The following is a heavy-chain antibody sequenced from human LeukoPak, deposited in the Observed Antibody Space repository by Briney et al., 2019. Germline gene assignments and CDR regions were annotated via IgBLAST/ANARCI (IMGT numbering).Heavy chain of an antibody. D-gene: IGHD3-22*01. Sequence: SETLSPTCAVYGGSFSGYYWSWIRQPPGKGLEWIGEINHSGSTNYNPSLKSRVTISVDTSKNQFSLKLSSVTAADTAVYYCASWTYYYDSSGPGYFDYWGQGTLVTVSS. J-gene: IGHJ4*02. V-gene: IGHV4-34*01. CDR1: GGSFSGYY. CDR3: ASWTYYYDSSGPGYFDY. CDR2: INHSGST.